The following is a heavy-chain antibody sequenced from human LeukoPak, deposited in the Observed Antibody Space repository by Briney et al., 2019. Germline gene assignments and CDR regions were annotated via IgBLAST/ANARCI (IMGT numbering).Heavy chain of an antibody. Sequence: GESLKISCKGSGYSLTSYWIGWVRQMPGKGLEWMGIIYPGDSDTRYSPSFQGQVTISADKSISTAYLQWSSLKASDTAMYYCARGYCTNGVCKGGFDPWGQGTLVTVSS. D-gene: IGHD2-8*01. V-gene: IGHV5-51*01. CDR3: ARGYCTNGVCKGGFDP. CDR2: IYPGDSDT. J-gene: IGHJ5*02. CDR1: GYSLTSYW.